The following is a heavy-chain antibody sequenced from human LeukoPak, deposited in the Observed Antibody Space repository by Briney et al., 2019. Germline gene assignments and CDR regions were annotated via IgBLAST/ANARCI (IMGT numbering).Heavy chain of an antibody. CDR2: MNPKSGNT. J-gene: IGHJ4*02. D-gene: IGHD4/OR15-4a*01. V-gene: IGHV1-8*01. CDR3: ARVLGSISH. CDR1: GYTFSTCD. Sequence: ASVKVSCKASGYTFSTCDINWVRQATGQGLEWMGWMNPKSGNTGFADKFQGRVTMTRDTSISTAYMELSSLTSEVTAVYYCARVLGSISHWGQGTLVTVSS.